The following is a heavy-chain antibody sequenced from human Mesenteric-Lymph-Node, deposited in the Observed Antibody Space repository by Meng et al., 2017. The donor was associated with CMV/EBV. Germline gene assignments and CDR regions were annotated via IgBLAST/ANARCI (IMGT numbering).Heavy chain of an antibody. V-gene: IGHV4-38-2*02. J-gene: IGHJ6*02. D-gene: IGHD6-13*01. CDR2: IYYTGTT. CDR3: AKSLVGGSSYYYYGMDV. Sequence: SETLSLTCTVSGYSISSGYYWGWIRQPPGKGLEWIGYIYYTGTTYYNPSLRSRVAMSVDPSKNQFSLKLSSVTAADTAVYYCAKSLVGGSSYYYYGMDVWGQGTTVTVSS. CDR1: GYSISSGYY.